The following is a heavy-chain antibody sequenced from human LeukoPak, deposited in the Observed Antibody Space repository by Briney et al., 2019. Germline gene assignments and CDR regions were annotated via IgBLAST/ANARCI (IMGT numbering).Heavy chain of an antibody. CDR3: ATQYGDYVYYSDY. D-gene: IGHD4-17*01. CDR2: INPNSGGT. Sequence: ASVKVSCKASGYTFTGYYLHWVRQAPGQGLEWMGWINPNSGGTNYAQKFQGRVTMTRDTSISTGYMELTRLRSDDTAVYYCATQYGDYVYYSDYWGQGTLVTVSS. J-gene: IGHJ4*02. CDR1: GYTFTGYY. V-gene: IGHV1-2*02.